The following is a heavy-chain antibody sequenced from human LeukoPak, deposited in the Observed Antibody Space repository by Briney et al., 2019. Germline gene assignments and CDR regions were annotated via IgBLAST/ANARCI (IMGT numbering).Heavy chain of an antibody. Sequence: PGRSLRLSCAASGFTFSSYAMHWVRQAPGKGLEWVAVISYDGSNKYYAESVKGRFTISRDNSKNTLYLQMNSLRPEDTAVYYCARDLGIAAAGTWVDYWGQGTLVTVSS. CDR2: ISYDGSNK. V-gene: IGHV3-30-3*01. CDR1: GFTFSSYA. CDR3: ARDLGIAAAGTWVDY. D-gene: IGHD6-13*01. J-gene: IGHJ4*02.